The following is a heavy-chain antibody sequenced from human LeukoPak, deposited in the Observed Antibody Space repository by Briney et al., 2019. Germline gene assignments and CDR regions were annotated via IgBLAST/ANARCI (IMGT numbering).Heavy chain of an antibody. D-gene: IGHD3-22*01. CDR1: GVSISSSSYY. CDR3: ARHSYYYDSSGYWRVDAFDI. V-gene: IGHV4-39*01. Sequence: PSETLSLTCTVSGVSISSSSYYWGWIRQPPGKGLEWIGSIYYSGSTYYNPSLKSRFTISVDTSKNQFSLKLSSVTATDTAVYYCARHSYYYDSSGYWRVDAFDIWGQGTMVTVSS. J-gene: IGHJ3*02. CDR2: IYYSGST.